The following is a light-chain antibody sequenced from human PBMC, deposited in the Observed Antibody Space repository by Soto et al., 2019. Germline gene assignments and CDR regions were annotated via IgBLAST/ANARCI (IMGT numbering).Light chain of an antibody. Sequence: SYDLTQPPSVSVSPGQTASITCSGDELGDKYVCWYQQKPGQSPVMVIYEDRKRPSGIPERFSGSNSGNTATLTISGTQTMDEADYYCQTWDSSTGVFGTGTKLTVL. V-gene: IGLV3-1*01. CDR1: ELGDKY. J-gene: IGLJ1*01. CDR2: EDR. CDR3: QTWDSSTGV.